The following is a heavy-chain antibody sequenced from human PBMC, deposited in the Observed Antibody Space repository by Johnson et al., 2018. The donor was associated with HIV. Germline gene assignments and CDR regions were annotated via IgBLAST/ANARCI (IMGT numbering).Heavy chain of an antibody. Sequence: VQLVESGGGVVQPGGSLRLSCAASGFTFSSSAMHWVRQAPGKGLEWVAFIRYDGSNKYYTDSVKGRFTISRDNSKNTLYLQMNSLRAEDTALYYCARQQQLTHDAFDIWGQGTMVTVSS. D-gene: IGHD6-13*01. CDR1: GFTFSSSA. CDR2: IRYDGSNK. CDR3: ARQQQLTHDAFDI. J-gene: IGHJ3*02. V-gene: IGHV3-30*02.